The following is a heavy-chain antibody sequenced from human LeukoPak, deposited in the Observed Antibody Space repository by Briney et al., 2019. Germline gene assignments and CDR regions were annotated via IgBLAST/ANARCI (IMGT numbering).Heavy chain of an antibody. D-gene: IGHD2-2*01. CDR3: ARGGGYCSSTSCPSTFDY. J-gene: IGHJ4*02. Sequence: ASVRVSCKASGGTFSSYAISWVRQAPGQGLEWMGGIIPIFGTANYAQKFQGRVTITTDESTSTAYMELSSLRSEDTAVYYCARGGGYCSSTSCPSTFDYWGQGTLVTVSS. CDR1: GGTFSSYA. V-gene: IGHV1-69*05. CDR2: IIPIFGTA.